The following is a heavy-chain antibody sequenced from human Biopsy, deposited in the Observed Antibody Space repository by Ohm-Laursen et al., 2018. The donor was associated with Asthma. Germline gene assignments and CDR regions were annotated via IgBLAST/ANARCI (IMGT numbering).Heavy chain of an antibody. CDR1: GGYVSSGNNP. D-gene: IGHD4-17*01. J-gene: IGHJ5*02. CDR2: MYHSGRT. Sequence: SDTLSLTCAVSGGYVSSGNNPWTWIRQPPGKGLEWIGYMYHSGRTYYNPSLKSRVNISVDKSKNQFSLKVNSVTAADTAVYYCARTTYGDDGFDPWGPGTLVTVSS. V-gene: IGHV4-30-2*01. CDR3: ARTTYGDDGFDP.